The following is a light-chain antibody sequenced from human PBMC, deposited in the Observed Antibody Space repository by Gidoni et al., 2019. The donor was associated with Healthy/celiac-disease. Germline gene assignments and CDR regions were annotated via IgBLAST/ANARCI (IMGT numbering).Light chain of an antibody. Sequence: SYLLTPSPSPSVAPGTTARITCGGNNIGSKGVHWYQQKPGQAPVLVIYYDSDRPSGIPERFSCSNSGNTATLTISRVEAGDEAYYYCQVWDSSSDHPVFGGGTKLTVL. CDR3: QVWDSSSDHPV. V-gene: IGLV3-21*04. CDR1: NIGSKG. CDR2: YDS. J-gene: IGLJ3*02.